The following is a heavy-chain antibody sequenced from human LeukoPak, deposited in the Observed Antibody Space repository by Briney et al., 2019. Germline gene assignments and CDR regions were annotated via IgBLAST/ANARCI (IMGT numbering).Heavy chain of an antibody. CDR3: ARGYGDYLDNWFDP. V-gene: IGHV4-34*01. Sequence: PSETLSLTCAVYGGSFSGYYWSWIRQPPGKGLEWIGEINHSGSTNYNPSLKSRVTISVGTSKNQFSLKLSSVTAADTAVYYCARGYGDYLDNWFDPWGQGTLVTVSS. CDR1: GGSFSGYY. D-gene: IGHD4-17*01. CDR2: INHSGST. J-gene: IGHJ5*02.